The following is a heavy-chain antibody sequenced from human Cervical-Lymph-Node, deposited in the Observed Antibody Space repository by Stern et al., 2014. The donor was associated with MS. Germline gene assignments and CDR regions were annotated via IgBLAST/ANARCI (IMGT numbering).Heavy chain of an antibody. CDR1: GYSFTIYY. Sequence: VQLVQSGAEVKKPGESLKISCKLSGYSFTIYYIAWVRQMPGTGLEWMVVIYPYASNTTDGPSFQGQVTISADKSIATAYLQWSSLRASDTAMYYCARHVQGFDYWGQGTLVTVSS. V-gene: IGHV5-51*01. CDR2: IYPYASNT. CDR3: ARHVQGFDY. J-gene: IGHJ4*02.